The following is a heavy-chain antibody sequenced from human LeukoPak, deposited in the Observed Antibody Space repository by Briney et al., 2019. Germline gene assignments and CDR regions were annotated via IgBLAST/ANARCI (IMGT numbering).Heavy chain of an antibody. J-gene: IGHJ4*02. CDR2: IRSKANSYPT. CDR1: GFTFSGSA. D-gene: IGHD3-9*01. V-gene: IGHV3-73*01. Sequence: GGSLRLSCAASGFTFSGSAMHWVRQASGKGLEWVGRIRSKANSYPTAYAASVKGRFTISRDDPKNTAYLQMNSLKTEDTAVYYCTRHAGNYDILTGSPRPPSNWGQGTLVTVSS. CDR3: TRHAGNYDILTGSPRPPSN.